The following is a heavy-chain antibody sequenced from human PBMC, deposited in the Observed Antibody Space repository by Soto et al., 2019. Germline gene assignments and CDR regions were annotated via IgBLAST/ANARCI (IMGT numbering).Heavy chain of an antibody. CDR3: ATYYYDSSGYYYFEH. V-gene: IGHV4-30-4*01. D-gene: IGHD3-22*01. CDR1: GGWIISGDYY. CDR2: IYYSGIT. J-gene: IGHJ4*02. Sequence: SATXSLTWTVSGGWIISGDYYLSWIRQPPGKGLDWIGYIYYSGITYYNPSLKSRVTISVDTSKNQFSLKLSSVTAADTAVYYCATYYYDSSGYYYFEHRGQGPL.